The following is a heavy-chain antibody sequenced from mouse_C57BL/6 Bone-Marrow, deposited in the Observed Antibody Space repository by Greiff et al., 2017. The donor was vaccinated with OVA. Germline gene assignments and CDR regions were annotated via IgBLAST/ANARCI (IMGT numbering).Heavy chain of an antibody. CDR1: GYTFTSYW. J-gene: IGHJ3*01. CDR2: IYPGSGST. D-gene: IGHD2-2*01. V-gene: IGHV1-55*01. Sequence: QVQLQQPGAELVKPGASVKMSCKASGYTFTSYWITWVKQRPGQGLEWIGDIYPGSGSTNYNEKFKSKATLTVDTSSSTAYMQLSSLTSEGSAGYYCARWRVTSPFAYWGQGTLVTVSA. CDR3: ARWRVTSPFAY.